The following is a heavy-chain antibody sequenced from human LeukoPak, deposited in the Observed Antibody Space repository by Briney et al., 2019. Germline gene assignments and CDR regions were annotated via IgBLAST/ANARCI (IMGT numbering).Heavy chain of an antibody. D-gene: IGHD3-22*01. Sequence: PSETLSLTCTVSGGSISSGDYYWSWIRQPPGKGLEWIGYIYYSGSTYYNPSLKSRVTISVDTSKNQFSLKLSSVTAADTAVYYCARRIRYYYDSSGYPIDYWGQGTLVTVSS. CDR1: GGSISSGDYY. V-gene: IGHV4-30-4*01. J-gene: IGHJ4*02. CDR2: IYYSGST. CDR3: ARRIRYYYDSSGYPIDY.